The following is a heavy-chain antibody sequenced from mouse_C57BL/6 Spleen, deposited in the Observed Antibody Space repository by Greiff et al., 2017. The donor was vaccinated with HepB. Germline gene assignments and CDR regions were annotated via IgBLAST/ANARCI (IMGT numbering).Heavy chain of an antibody. CDR1: GFTFSDYY. CDR3: ARHEYGNYPLFAY. D-gene: IGHD2-10*02. J-gene: IGHJ3*01. CDR2: ISNGGGST. V-gene: IGHV5-12*01. Sequence: EVNLVESGGGLVQPGGSLKLSCAASGFTFSDYYMYWVRQTPEKRLEWVAYISNGGGSTYYPDTVKGRFTISRDNAKNTLYLQMSRLKSEDTAMYYCARHEYGNYPLFAYWGQGTLVTVSA.